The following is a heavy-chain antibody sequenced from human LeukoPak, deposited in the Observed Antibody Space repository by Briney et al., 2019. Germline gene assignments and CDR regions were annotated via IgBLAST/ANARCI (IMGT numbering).Heavy chain of an antibody. CDR2: ISGIGGST. D-gene: IGHD6-13*01. V-gene: IGHV3-23*01. CDR1: GFTFSDYA. J-gene: IGHJ6*04. CDR3: TKAARIAGPSYYYYGMDV. Sequence: GGSLRLSCAASGFTFSDYAMSWVRQAPGKGLEWLSAISGIGGSTYHADSVTGRFTISRDNSNNTLDLQMNSLRADDTAVYYCTKAARIAGPSYYYYGMDVWGKGTTVTVST.